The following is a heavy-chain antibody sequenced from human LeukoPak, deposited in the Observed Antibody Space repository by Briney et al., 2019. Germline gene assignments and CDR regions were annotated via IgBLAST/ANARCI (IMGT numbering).Heavy chain of an antibody. D-gene: IGHD2-21*01. Sequence: GASVKVSCKASGYTFTGYYMHWVRQAPGQGLEWMGWISAYNGNTNYAQKLQGRVTMTTDTSTSTAYMELRSLRSDDTAVYYCARAVSVASLSGWFDPWGQGTLVTVSS. CDR2: ISAYNGNT. CDR3: ARAVSVASLSGWFDP. V-gene: IGHV1-18*04. CDR1: GYTFTGYY. J-gene: IGHJ5*02.